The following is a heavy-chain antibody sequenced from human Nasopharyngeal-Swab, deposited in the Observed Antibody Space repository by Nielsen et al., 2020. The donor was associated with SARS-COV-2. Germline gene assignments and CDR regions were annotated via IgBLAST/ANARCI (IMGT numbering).Heavy chain of an antibody. CDR2: LTSDGAST. J-gene: IGHJ4*02. CDR3: ARETSASGAYYFDF. D-gene: IGHD3-16*01. V-gene: IGHV3-23*01. CDR1: GFTFSSYV. Sequence: GESLKIYCAASGFTFSSYVMSWVRQAPGRGLEWVSGLTSDGASTDYADSVKGRFTISRDNAKNTMYLQMNSLREEDTALYYCARETSASGAYYFDFWGRGTRVTVSS.